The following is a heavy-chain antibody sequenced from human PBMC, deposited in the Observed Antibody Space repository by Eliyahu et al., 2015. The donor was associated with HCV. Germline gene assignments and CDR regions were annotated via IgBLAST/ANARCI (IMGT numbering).Heavy chain of an antibody. V-gene: IGHV4-59*01. CDR3: AIGRRLEYSSGWQFDY. Sequence: QVQLQXSGPGLVKPSETLSLTCTVXGGSISSYYWSWIRQPPGKGLEWIXYIYYSGSTNYNPSLKSRVTISVDTSKNQFSLKLSSVTAADTAVYYCAIGRRLEYSSGWQFDYWGQGTLVTVSS. CDR2: IYYSGST. D-gene: IGHD6-19*01. CDR1: GGSISSYY. J-gene: IGHJ4*02.